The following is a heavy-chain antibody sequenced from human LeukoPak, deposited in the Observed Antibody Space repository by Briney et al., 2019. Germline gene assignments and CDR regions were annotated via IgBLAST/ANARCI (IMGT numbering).Heavy chain of an antibody. J-gene: IGHJ4*02. CDR2: ISGSGGST. D-gene: IGHD3-10*01. Sequence: PGGSLRLSCAASGFTFSTYGMHWVRQAPGKGLEWVSAISGSGGSTYYADSVKGRFTISRDNSKNTLYLQMNSLRAEDTAVYYCAKRRAGGSGSFDYWGQGTLVTVSS. V-gene: IGHV3-23*01. CDR3: AKRRAGGSGSFDY. CDR1: GFTFSTYG.